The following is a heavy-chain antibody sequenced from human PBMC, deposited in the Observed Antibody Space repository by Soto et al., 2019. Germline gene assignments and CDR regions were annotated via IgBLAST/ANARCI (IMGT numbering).Heavy chain of an antibody. CDR1: GYTFTSYG. V-gene: IGHV1-18*04. Sequence: GASVKVSCKASGYTFTSYGISWVLQAPGQGLEWMGWISAYNGNTNYAQKLQGRVTMTTDTSTSTAYMELRNLRSDDTAVYYCARDWFYSSSWSNWFDPWGQGTLVTVSS. CDR3: ARDWFYSSSWSNWFDP. CDR2: ISAYNGNT. D-gene: IGHD6-13*01. J-gene: IGHJ5*02.